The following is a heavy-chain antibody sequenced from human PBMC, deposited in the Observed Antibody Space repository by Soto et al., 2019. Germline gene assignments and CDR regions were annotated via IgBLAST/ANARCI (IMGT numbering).Heavy chain of an antibody. Sequence: TLSLTCAISGDSVSSNSAAWNWIRQSPSRGLEWLGRTYYRSKWYNDYAVSVKSRITINPDTSKNQFSLQLNSVAPEDTAVYYCAREGITTFGVVEDYGMDVWGQGTTVTVSS. D-gene: IGHD3-3*01. J-gene: IGHJ6*02. CDR3: AREGITTFGVVEDYGMDV. CDR1: GDSVSSNSAA. V-gene: IGHV6-1*01. CDR2: TYYRSKWYN.